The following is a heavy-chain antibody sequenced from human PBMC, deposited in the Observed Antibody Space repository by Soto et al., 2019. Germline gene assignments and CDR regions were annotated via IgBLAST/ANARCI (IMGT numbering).Heavy chain of an antibody. Sequence: QVQLVQSGAEVKKPGASVKVSCKASGYTFTGYYMHWVRQAPGQGLEWMGWINPNSGGTNYAQKFQGWVTMTRDTSISTAYMELSRLRSDDTAVYYCAREKIAARPAHSPCGMDVWGKGTTVTVSS. V-gene: IGHV1-2*04. CDR3: AREKIAARPAHSPCGMDV. J-gene: IGHJ6*03. CDR2: INPNSGGT. D-gene: IGHD6-6*01. CDR1: GYTFTGYY.